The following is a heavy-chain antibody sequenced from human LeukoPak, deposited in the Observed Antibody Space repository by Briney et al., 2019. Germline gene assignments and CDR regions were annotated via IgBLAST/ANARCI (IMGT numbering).Heavy chain of an antibody. J-gene: IGHJ5*02. Sequence: GGSLRLSCAASGFTFSSYSMNWVRQAPGKGLEWVSSISSSSSYIYYADSVKGRFTISRDNAKNSLYLQMNSLRAEDTAVCYCARDGDVDTAIRSDWFDPWGQGTLVTVSS. CDR2: ISSSSSYI. D-gene: IGHD5-18*01. CDR3: ARDGDVDTAIRSDWFDP. CDR1: GFTFSSYS. V-gene: IGHV3-21*01.